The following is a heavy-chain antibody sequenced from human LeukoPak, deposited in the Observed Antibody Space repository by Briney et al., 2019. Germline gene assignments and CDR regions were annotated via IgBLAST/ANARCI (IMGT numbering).Heavy chain of an antibody. Sequence: SETLSLTCSVSGGSLSNHYWSWIRQPPGKGLEWIGHIYDSGSTTYNPSLKSRVTMSVDTSKNQFSLNLSSVTAADTAVYYCARGRIGGPKAPFDYWGQGTLVTVSS. CDR2: IYDSGST. D-gene: IGHD3-16*01. V-gene: IGHV4-59*11. CDR1: GGSLSNHY. J-gene: IGHJ4*02. CDR3: ARGRIGGPKAPFDY.